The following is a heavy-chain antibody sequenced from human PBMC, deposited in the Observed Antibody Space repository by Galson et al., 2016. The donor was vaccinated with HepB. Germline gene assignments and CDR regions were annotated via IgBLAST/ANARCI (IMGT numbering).Heavy chain of an antibody. CDR2: VDIDGTGT. CDR3: GTVFEN. V-gene: IGHV3-74*01. CDR1: GFIFTNYW. Sequence: SLRLSCAASGFIFTNYWMHWVRQAPGKGLGWVARVDIDGTGTSYADSVRGRVTISRDNAKNTWYLQMNSLRAEDTAVYYCGTVFENWGQGTLVTVSS. J-gene: IGHJ4*02.